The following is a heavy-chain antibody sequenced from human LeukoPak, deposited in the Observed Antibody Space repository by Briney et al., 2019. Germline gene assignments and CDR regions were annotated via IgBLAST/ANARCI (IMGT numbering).Heavy chain of an antibody. CDR2: VYYTGYS. V-gene: IGHV4-39*01. Sequence: WIRQVPGKGLEWIGGVYYTGYSYDNPSLKSRVTVSVDTSKNQFSLKLNSVTAADTAIYYCARQGAITARRTHYYAMDVWGPGTTVTVSS. D-gene: IGHD1-20*01. CDR3: ARQGAITARRTHYYAMDV. J-gene: IGHJ6*02.